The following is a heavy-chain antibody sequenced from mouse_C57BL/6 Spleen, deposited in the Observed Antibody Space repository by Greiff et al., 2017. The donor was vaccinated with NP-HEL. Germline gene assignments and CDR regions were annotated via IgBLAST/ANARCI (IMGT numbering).Heavy chain of an antibody. Sequence: QLKESGPELVKPGASVKMSCKASGYTFTDYNMHWVKQSHGKSLEWIGYINPNNGGTSYNQKFKGKATLTVNTSSSTAYMELRSLTSEDSAVYYCARSYYDYDVEFAYWGQGTLVTVSA. CDR3: ARSYYDYDVEFAY. CDR2: INPNNGGT. D-gene: IGHD2-4*01. V-gene: IGHV1-22*01. J-gene: IGHJ3*01. CDR1: GYTFTDYN.